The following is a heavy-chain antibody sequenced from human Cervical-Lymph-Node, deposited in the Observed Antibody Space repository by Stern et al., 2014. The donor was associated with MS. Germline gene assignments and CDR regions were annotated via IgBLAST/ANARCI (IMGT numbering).Heavy chain of an antibody. CDR3: AKEIRRADSSPDY. D-gene: IGHD6-19*01. CDR1: RVRIDLYA. CDR2: ISWNSVSI. Sequence: QLVQSGGNLVQPGRSLRLPCAASRVRIDLYAMHRVRQAPRKGLVGVAGISWNSVSIGYAGSVKGRFTISRDNVKNFLYLQMDSLRPEDTALYYCAKEIRRADSSPDYWGQGALVTVSS. V-gene: IGHV3-9*01. J-gene: IGHJ4*02.